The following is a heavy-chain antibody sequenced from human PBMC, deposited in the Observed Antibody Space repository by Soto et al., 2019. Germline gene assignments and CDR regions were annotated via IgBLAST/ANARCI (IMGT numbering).Heavy chain of an antibody. CDR3: ARLYGDYVIIDY. CDR2: IHDSRST. V-gene: IGHV4-59*01. CDR1: GGSISPYY. D-gene: IGHD4-17*01. J-gene: IGHJ4*02. Sequence: SETLSLPCTLSGGSISPYYWSWLRQPPGKGLEWLGHIHDSRSTKFNPSLKSRVTISVDMSKSLWSLNLRYVTAADTAVDYWARLYGDYVIIDYWGQGTLVTVS.